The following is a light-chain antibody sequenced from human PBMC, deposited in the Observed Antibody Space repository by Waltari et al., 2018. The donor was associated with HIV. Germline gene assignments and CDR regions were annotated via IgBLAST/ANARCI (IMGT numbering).Light chain of an antibody. V-gene: IGLV2-14*03. CDR3: SSYTGSSRV. J-gene: IGLJ3*02. CDR1: SSDVGTYNY. Sequence: QSALTQPASVSGSPGQSITISCTGTSSDVGTYNYVSWYQQRPGKAPKLMIYEVTNRPSGVSNRFSGSKSVNTASLTISWLQAEDEADYYCSSYTGSSRVFGGGTKLTVL. CDR2: EVT.